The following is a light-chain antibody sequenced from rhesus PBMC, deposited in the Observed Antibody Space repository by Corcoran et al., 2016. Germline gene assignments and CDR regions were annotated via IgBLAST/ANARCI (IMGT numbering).Light chain of an antibody. J-gene: IGKJ4*01. CDR1: QSFSSS. CDR3: QQYNSAPPT. CDR2: SAS. V-gene: IGKV1-46*01. Sequence: DIQMTQSPSSLSASVGDTVTITCRASQSFSSSLAWYQQNPGKAPKLLIYSASSLQSGVPSRCSGSNSGTDFTLTISSLQPEDIASYYCQQYNSAPPTFGGGTKVEIK.